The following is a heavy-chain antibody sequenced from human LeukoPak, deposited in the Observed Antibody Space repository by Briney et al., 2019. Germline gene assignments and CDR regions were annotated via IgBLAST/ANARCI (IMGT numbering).Heavy chain of an antibody. D-gene: IGHD3-22*01. CDR1: GFTFSSYA. CDR3: ARDAAGRVVVITTYYFDY. CDR2: ISGSGGST. Sequence: GGSLRLSCAASGFTFSSYAMSWVRQAPGKGLEWVSAISGSGGSTYYADSVKGRFTISRDNAKNSLYLQMNSLSAEDTAVYYCARDAAGRVVVITTYYFDYWGQGTLVTVSS. V-gene: IGHV3-23*01. J-gene: IGHJ4*02.